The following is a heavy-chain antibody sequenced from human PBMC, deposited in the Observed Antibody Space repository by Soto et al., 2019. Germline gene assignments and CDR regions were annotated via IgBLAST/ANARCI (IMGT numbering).Heavy chain of an antibody. J-gene: IGHJ3*02. Sequence: QVQLVESGGGVVQPGRSLRLSCAASGFTFSSYGMHWVRQAPGKGLEWVAVIWYDGSNKYYADSVKGRFTISRDNSKNTLYLQMNSLRAEDTAVYYCARDGYYGDAFEIWGQGTMVTVSS. V-gene: IGHV3-33*01. CDR2: IWYDGSNK. D-gene: IGHD3-10*01. CDR1: GFTFSSYG. CDR3: ARDGYYGDAFEI.